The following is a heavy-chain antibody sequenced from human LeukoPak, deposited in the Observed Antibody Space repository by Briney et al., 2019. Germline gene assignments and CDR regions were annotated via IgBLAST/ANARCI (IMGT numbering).Heavy chain of an antibody. Sequence: PGRSLRLSCAASGFTFSTYAMHWVRQAPGKGLEWVAFISHDGSNKYYADSVKGRFTISRDSSKNTLSLQMDSLRAEDTGVYYCAKDNTLDRPFDYWGQGTLVTVSS. D-gene: IGHD1-1*01. CDR2: ISHDGSNK. CDR3: AKDNTLDRPFDY. CDR1: GFTFSTYA. J-gene: IGHJ4*02. V-gene: IGHV3-30*18.